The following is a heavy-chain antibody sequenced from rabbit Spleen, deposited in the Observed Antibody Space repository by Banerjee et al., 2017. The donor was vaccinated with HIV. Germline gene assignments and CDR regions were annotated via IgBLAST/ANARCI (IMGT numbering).Heavy chain of an antibody. Sequence: QEQLEESGGDLVKPEGSLTLTCTASGFSFSSSYWICWVRQAPGKGLEWIACIYTGSGGSTYYASWARGRFTISKTSSTTVTLQMTSLTAADTATYFCARDLIYAVNSGYYLNLWGQGTLVTVS. CDR2: IYTGSGGST. J-gene: IGHJ4*01. CDR1: GFSFSSSYW. D-gene: IGHD1-1*01. V-gene: IGHV1S45*01. CDR3: ARDLIYAVNSGYYLNL.